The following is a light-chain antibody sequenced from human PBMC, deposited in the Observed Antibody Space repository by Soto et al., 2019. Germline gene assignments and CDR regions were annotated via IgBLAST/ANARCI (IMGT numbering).Light chain of an antibody. J-gene: IGKJ1*01. CDR2: AAS. CDR3: QQYGSPPWT. Sequence: EIVLSQSPGTLSLSPGDRATLSCRASQSVSSSYLAWFQQRPGQAPRLLIYAASSRAAGIADRFSGGGSGTDFTLTISRLEPEDFAVYYCQQYGSPPWTFGQGTKVEIK. V-gene: IGKV3-20*01. CDR1: QSVSSSY.